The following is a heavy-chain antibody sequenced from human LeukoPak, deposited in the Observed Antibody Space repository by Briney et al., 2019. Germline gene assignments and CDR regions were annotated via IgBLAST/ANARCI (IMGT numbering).Heavy chain of an antibody. D-gene: IGHD3-9*01. J-gene: IGHJ4*02. Sequence: ASVKVSCKASGYAFTGYYMHWVRQAPGQGLEWMGWINPNHGDTNYAQKFQDRVSMTRDTSISTAYMHLSRLRSDDTAVYYCARSPHILAGENFDYWGQGTLLTVSS. CDR3: ARSPHILAGENFDY. V-gene: IGHV1-2*02. CDR1: GYAFTGYY. CDR2: INPNHGDT.